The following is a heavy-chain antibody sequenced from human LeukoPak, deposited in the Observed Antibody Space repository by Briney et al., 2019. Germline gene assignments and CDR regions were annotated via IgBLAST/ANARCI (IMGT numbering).Heavy chain of an antibody. V-gene: IGHV3-23*01. Sequence: GGSLRLSCVASGFTFSCYGMSWVRQAPGKGLEWVSAIRGSGGSTYYAHSVKGRFTISRDNSKNTLYLQMNSLRAEDTAVYYCAKGYGWEASYYYYYMDVWGKGTTVTISS. CDR3: AKGYGWEASYYYYYMDV. D-gene: IGHD1-26*01. J-gene: IGHJ6*03. CDR2: IRGSGGST. CDR1: GFTFSCYG.